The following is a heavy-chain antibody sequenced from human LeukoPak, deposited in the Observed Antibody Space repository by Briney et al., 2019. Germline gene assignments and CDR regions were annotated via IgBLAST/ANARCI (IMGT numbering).Heavy chain of an antibody. CDR3: ARHMTSSSYGINV. Sequence: PGGSVTPSCPFCGITLSNCGLNWVRQAPGKGLDGVAGISDSGGRTKYADSVKGRFTISRDNSKNTIYLQMNTLRAEDTAVYYCARHMTSSSYGINVWGQGTTVTVSS. CDR1: GITLSNCG. D-gene: IGHD6-6*01. J-gene: IGHJ6*02. V-gene: IGHV3-23*01. CDR2: ISDSGGRT.